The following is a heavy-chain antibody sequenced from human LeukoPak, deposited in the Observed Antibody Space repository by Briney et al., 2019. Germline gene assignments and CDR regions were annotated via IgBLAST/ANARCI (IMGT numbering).Heavy chain of an antibody. J-gene: IGHJ4*02. CDR3: ARGFYGFDY. Sequence: SETLSLTCTVSGSSISSYYWSWIRQPPGKGLEWIGYIYYSGSTNYNPSLKSRVTISVDTSKNQFSLKLSSVTAADTAVYYCARGFYGFDYWGQGTLVTVSS. CDR1: GSSISSYY. D-gene: IGHD4-17*01. V-gene: IGHV4-59*08. CDR2: IYYSGST.